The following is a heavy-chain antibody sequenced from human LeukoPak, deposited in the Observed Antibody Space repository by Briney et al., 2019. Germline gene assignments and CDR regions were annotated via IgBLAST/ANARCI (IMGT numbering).Heavy chain of an antibody. V-gene: IGHV3-33*01. J-gene: IGHJ4*02. CDR1: RFTFSSYG. Sequence: GGSLRLSCAAYRFTFSSYGMHWVRQAPGKGLEGVAVIWYDGSNKYYADSVKGRFTISRDNSKNTLYLQMNSLRAEDTAVYYCAREDDDGDYVILDYWGQGTLVTVSS. CDR3: AREDDDGDYVILDY. D-gene: IGHD4-17*01. CDR2: IWYDGSNK.